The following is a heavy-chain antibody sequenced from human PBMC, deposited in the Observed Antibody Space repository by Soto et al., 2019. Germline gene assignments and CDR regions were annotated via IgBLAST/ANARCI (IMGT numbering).Heavy chain of an antibody. J-gene: IGHJ6*03. V-gene: IGHV4-34*01. D-gene: IGHD2-15*01. Sequence: SETLSLTCAVYGGSFSGYYWSWIRQPPGKGLEWIGEINHSGSTNYNPSLKSRVTISVDTSKNQFSLKLSSVTAADTAVYYCGRASRLVVANYYYYYMAVWGKGTTVPVSS. CDR1: GGSFSGYY. CDR2: INHSGST. CDR3: GRASRLVVANYYYYYMAV.